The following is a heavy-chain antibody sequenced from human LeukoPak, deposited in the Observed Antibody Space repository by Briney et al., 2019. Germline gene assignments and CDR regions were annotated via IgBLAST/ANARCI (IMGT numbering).Heavy chain of an antibody. V-gene: IGHV1-18*01. CDR2: ISAYNGNT. CDR1: GYTFTSYG. J-gene: IGHJ6*03. CDR3: ARASLEWLPRDYYYYYMDV. D-gene: IGHD3-3*01. Sequence: ASVKVSCKASGYTFTSYGISWVRQAPGQGLERMGWISAYNGNTNYAQKLQGRVTMTTDTSTSTAYMELRSLRSDDTAVYYCARASLEWLPRDYYYYYMDVWGKGTTVTVSS.